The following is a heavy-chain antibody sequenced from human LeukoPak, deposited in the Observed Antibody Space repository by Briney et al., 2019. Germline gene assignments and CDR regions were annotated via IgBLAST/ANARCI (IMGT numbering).Heavy chain of an antibody. J-gene: IGHJ5*02. CDR1: GFTFSSDA. D-gene: IGHD5-18*01. CDR3: AREVIGYSYGSSYNWFDP. CDR2: ISYDGSNK. V-gene: IGHV3-30*01. Sequence: PGGSLRLSCAASGFTFSSDAMHWVRQAPGKGLEWVAVISYDGSNKYYADSVKGRFTISRDNSKNTLYLQMNSLRAEDTAVYYCAREVIGYSYGSSYNWFDPRGQGTLVTVSS.